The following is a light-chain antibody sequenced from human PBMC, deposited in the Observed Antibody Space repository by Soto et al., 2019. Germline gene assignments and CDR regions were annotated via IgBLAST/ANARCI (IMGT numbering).Light chain of an antibody. CDR3: QQYDNPLT. J-gene: IGKJ4*01. CDR1: QDISNY. Sequence: DIQMTQSPSSLSASVGVRVTITCQASQDISNYLNWYQQKPGKAPKLLIYDASNLETGVPSRFSGSGSGTDFTFTISSLQPEDIATYYCQQYDNPLTFGGGTKVDIK. CDR2: DAS. V-gene: IGKV1-33*01.